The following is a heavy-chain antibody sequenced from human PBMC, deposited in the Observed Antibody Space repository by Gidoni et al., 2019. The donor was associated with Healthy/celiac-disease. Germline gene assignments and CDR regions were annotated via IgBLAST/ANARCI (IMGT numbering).Heavy chain of an antibody. CDR3: ARDDYGGNGLDY. Sequence: QVQLVESGGGVVQPGRSLRLSCAASGFTFSSYGMHWVRQAPGKGLEWVAVIWYDGSKKYYADAGKGRFTISRDNSKNTLDLQMNSRRAEDTAVYYCARDDYGGNGLDYWGQGTLVTVSS. V-gene: IGHV3-33*08. CDR1: GFTFSSYG. CDR2: IWYDGSKK. D-gene: IGHD4-17*01. J-gene: IGHJ4*02.